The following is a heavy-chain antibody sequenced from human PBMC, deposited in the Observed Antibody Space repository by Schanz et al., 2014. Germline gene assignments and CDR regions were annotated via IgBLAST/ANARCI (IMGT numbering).Heavy chain of an antibody. J-gene: IGHJ3*02. CDR1: GRTFIVYHV. V-gene: IGHV1-18*01. CDR3: ARNIIATARAYDI. CDR2: INVYNGDT. Sequence: QVQLVQSGGEVKTPGASMKVSCKASGRTFIVYHVLHWVRQAPGQGLEWMGWINVYNGDTKFAKTFQDRVTLTTDTSTSTAYMELRSLRSDDTAVYYCARNIIATARAYDIWGQGTMVTVSS. D-gene: IGHD6-13*01.